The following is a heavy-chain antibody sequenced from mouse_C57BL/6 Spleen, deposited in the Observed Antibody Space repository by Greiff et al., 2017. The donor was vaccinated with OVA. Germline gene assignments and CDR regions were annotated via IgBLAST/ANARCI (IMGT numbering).Heavy chain of an antibody. CDR3: ASLYYGSSLDY. V-gene: IGHV1-52*01. J-gene: IGHJ4*01. CDR1: GYTFTSYW. CDR2: IDPSDSET. D-gene: IGHD1-1*01. Sequence: VQLQQPGAELVRPGSSVKLSCKASGYTFTSYWMHWVKQRPIQGLEWIGNIDPSDSETHYNQKFKDKATLTVDKSSSTAYMQLSSLTSEDSAVYYCASLYYGSSLDYWGQGTSVTVSS.